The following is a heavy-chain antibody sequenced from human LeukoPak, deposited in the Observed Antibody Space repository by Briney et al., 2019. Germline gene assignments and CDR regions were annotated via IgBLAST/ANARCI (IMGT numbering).Heavy chain of an antibody. J-gene: IGHJ1*01. CDR2: ISGSGGST. CDR1: GFTFSSYS. D-gene: IGHD6-13*01. Sequence: PGGSLRLSCAASGFTFSSYSMNWVRQAPGKGLEWVSAISGSGGSTYYADSVKGRFTISRDNSKNTLYLQMNSLRAEDTAVYYCAIGYSSSRGYFRHWGQGTLVTVSS. V-gene: IGHV3-23*01. CDR3: AIGYSSSRGYFRH.